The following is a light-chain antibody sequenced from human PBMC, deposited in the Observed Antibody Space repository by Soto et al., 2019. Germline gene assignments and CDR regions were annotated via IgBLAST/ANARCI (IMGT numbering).Light chain of an antibody. CDR3: SSYAGSNNWV. V-gene: IGLV2-8*01. CDR2: EVN. J-gene: IGLJ3*02. CDR1: SSDVGDYNY. Sequence: QSALTQPPSASGSPGQSVTISCTGTSSDVGDYNYVSWYQQHPGKAPKLMIYEVNKRPSGVPDRFSGSKSGNTASLTVSGLQAEYESDYYCSSYAGSNNWVFGGGTKLTVL.